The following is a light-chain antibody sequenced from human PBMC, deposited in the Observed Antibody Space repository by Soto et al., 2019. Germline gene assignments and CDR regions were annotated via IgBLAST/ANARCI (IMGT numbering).Light chain of an antibody. J-gene: IGLJ3*02. CDR2: GNS. V-gene: IGLV1-40*01. CDR1: SSNIGAGYD. Sequence: QSVLTQPPSVSGAPGQSVTISCTGSSSNIGAGYDVKWYQQLPGTAPKLLIYGNSNRPSGVPDRFSGSKSGTSASLAITGLQAEDEADYYCQSYDSSLSGWVFGGGTQLTVL. CDR3: QSYDSSLSGWV.